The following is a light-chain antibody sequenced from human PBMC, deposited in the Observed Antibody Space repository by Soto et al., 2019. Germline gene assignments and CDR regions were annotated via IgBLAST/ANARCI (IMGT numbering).Light chain of an antibody. Sequence: DIQVPRSPSTLSAAVGDRVNSTCRASQSISSWLAWYQQKPGKAPKLLIYDASSLESGVPSRFSGSGSGTEFTLTISSLQPDDFATYYCQQYNSYSWTFGQGTKVDIK. J-gene: IGKJ1*01. CDR2: DAS. CDR3: QQYNSYSWT. CDR1: QSISSW. V-gene: IGKV1-5*01.